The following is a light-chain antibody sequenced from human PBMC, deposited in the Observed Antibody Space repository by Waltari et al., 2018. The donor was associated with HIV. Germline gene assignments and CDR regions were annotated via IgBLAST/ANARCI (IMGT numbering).Light chain of an antibody. Sequence: QSVLTQPPSASGTPGQRVTISCSGSSSNIGSNYVYWYQQLPGTAPKLLLYRNNQRASGVPDRFSGSKSGTSASLAISGLRSEDEADYYCAAWGNSLSLLFGGGTKLTVL. CDR3: AAWGNSLSLL. CDR1: SSNIGSNY. V-gene: IGLV1-47*01. J-gene: IGLJ2*01. CDR2: RNN.